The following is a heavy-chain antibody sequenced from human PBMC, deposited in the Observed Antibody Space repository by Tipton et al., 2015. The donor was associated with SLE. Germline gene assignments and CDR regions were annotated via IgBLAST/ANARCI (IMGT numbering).Heavy chain of an antibody. Sequence: LVKPTETLPLTCTFSGFSLSTTGVGVGWIRQPPGKALEWLALNYWNDDKRHSPSLKSRLTITKDTSKNQAVLTMTNMDPVDTAAYCCARKNVIREVDGHWVDPWGQRTRAAVSS. V-gene: IGHV2-5*01. CDR3: ARKNVIREVDGHWVDP. D-gene: IGHD5-12*01. CDR2: NYWNDDK. J-gene: IGHJ5*02. CDR1: GFSLSTTGVG.